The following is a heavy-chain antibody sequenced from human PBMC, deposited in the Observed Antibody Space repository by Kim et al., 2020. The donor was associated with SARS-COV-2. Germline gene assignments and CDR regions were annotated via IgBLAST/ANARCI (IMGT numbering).Heavy chain of an antibody. CDR3: ASLNYNYGSGSYYNERELSMDV. J-gene: IGHJ6*02. D-gene: IGHD3-10*01. CDR2: IYHSGST. Sequence: SETLSLTCAVSGGSISSSNWWSWVRQPPGKGLEWIGEIYHSGSTNYNPSLKSRVTISVDKSKNQFSLKLSSVTAADTAVYYCASLNYNYGSGSYYNERELSMDVWGQGTTVTVSS. CDR1: GGSISSSNW. V-gene: IGHV4-4*02.